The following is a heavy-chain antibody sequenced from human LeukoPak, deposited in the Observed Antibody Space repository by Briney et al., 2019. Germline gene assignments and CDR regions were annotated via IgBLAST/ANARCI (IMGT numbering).Heavy chain of an antibody. J-gene: IGHJ3*02. V-gene: IGHV3-30-3*01. Sequence: GGSLRLSCAASGFTFSSYAMHWVRQAPGKGLEWVAVISYDGSNKYYADSVKGRFTISRDNSKNTLYLQMNSLRAEDTAVYYCAKVGVVQLERWAFDIWGQGTMVTVSS. CDR1: GFTFSSYA. CDR3: AKVGVVQLERWAFDI. CDR2: ISYDGSNK. D-gene: IGHD1-1*01.